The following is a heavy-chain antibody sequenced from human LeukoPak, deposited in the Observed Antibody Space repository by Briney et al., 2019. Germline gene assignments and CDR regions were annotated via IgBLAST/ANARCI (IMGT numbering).Heavy chain of an antibody. V-gene: IGHV4-39*07. Sequence: ASETLSLTCTVSGGSISSSSYYWGWIRQPPGKGLEWIGSIYYSGSTYYNPSLKSRVTISVDTSKNQFSLKLSSVTAADTAVYYCARAGNRNVLYYYYYMDVWGKGTTVTVSS. CDR2: IYYSGST. CDR1: GGSISSSSYY. J-gene: IGHJ6*03. D-gene: IGHD1-14*01. CDR3: ARAGNRNVLYYYYYMDV.